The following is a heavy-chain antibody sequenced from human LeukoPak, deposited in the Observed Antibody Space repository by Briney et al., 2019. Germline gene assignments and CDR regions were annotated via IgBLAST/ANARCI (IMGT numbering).Heavy chain of an antibody. CDR3: ARDWGGSGSYD. CDR1: GFTFSSYS. CDR2: ISSSSSYI. D-gene: IGHD3-10*01. J-gene: IGHJ4*02. Sequence: GGSLRLSCAASGFTFSSYSMNWVRQAPGKGLEWVSSISSSSSYIYCADSVKGRFTISRDNAKNSLYLQMNSLRAEDTAVCYCARDWGGSGSYDWGQGTLVTVSS. V-gene: IGHV3-21*01.